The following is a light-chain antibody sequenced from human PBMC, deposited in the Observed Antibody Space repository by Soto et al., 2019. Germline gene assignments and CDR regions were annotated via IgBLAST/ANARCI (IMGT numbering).Light chain of an antibody. V-gene: IGKV3-20*01. CDR3: QQYGSSPIT. CDR1: QTVNNNY. Sequence: EIVLTQSPDTLSLSPGERATLSCRASQTVNNNYVAWYQQKPGQAPRLLIFRASNRATGIPARFSGSGSGTDFTLTISRLAPEDFAVYYCQQYGSSPITFGQGTRLEIK. J-gene: IGKJ5*01. CDR2: RAS.